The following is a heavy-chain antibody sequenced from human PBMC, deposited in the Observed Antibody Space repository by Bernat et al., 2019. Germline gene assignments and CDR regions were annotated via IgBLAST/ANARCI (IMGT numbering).Heavy chain of an antibody. D-gene: IGHD6-13*01. Sequence: VQLQESGPGLVKPSETLSLTCAVSGYSISSGYYWGWIRQPPGKGLEWIGSIYHSGSTYYNPSLKSRVTISVDTSKNQFSRKLSSVTAADTAVYYCARDQGSSWYKKYNWFDPWGQGTLVTVSS. CDR3: ARDQGSSWYKKYNWFDP. CDR1: GYSISSGYY. V-gene: IGHV4-38-2*02. CDR2: IYHSGST. J-gene: IGHJ5*02.